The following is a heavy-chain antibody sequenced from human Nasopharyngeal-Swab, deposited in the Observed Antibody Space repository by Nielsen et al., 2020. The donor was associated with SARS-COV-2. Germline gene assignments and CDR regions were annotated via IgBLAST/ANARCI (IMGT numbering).Heavy chain of an antibody. CDR2: ISSSGSTI. D-gene: IGHD3-22*01. J-gene: IGHJ5*01. CDR3: ARTYYYDSSGYYYVWFDP. CDR1: GFTFSDYY. Sequence: GESLKISCAASGFTFSDYYMSWIRQAPGKGLEWVSYISSSGSTIYYADSVKGRFTISRDNAKNSLYLQMNSLRAEDTGVYYCARTYYYDSSGYYYVWFDPWGQGTLVTVSS. V-gene: IGHV3-11*01.